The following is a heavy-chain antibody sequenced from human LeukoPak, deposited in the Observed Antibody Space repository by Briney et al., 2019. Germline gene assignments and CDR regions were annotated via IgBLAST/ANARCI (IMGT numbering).Heavy chain of an antibody. CDR1: GFTFSSYA. V-gene: IGHV3-23*01. J-gene: IGHJ4*02. CDR2: ISGSGGST. Sequence: GGSLRLPCAASGFTFSSYAMSWVRQAPGKGLEWVSAISGSGGSTYYADSVKGRFTISRDNSKNTLYLQMNSLRAEDTAVYYCARDLTGYQLLVPDCWGQGTLVTVSS. D-gene: IGHD2-2*01. CDR3: ARDLTGYQLLVPDC.